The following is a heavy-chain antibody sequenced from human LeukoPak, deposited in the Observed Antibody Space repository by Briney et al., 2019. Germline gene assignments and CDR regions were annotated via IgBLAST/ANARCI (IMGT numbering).Heavy chain of an antibody. Sequence: ASVKVSCKASGYTFTSYAMHWVRQAPGQRPEWMGWINDGNGNTKYSQKFQGRVTITRDTSASTAYMELSSLRSEDTAVYYCARARIAAAGFDYWGQGTLVTVSS. J-gene: IGHJ4*02. CDR2: INDGNGNT. V-gene: IGHV1-3*01. CDR1: GYTFTSYA. D-gene: IGHD6-13*01. CDR3: ARARIAAAGFDY.